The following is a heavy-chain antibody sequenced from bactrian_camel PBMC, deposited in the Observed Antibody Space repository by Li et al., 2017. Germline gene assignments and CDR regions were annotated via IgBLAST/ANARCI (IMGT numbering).Heavy chain of an antibody. J-gene: IGHJ4*01. CDR3: AAGDPANV. V-gene: IGHV3-3*01. D-gene: IGHD7*01. CDR1: GHSRGSNC. Sequence: HVQLVESGGGSVQTGGSLRLSCVVSGHSRGSNCVGWYRLPPGRAPAEREGIAAIRRSGGETWYAGSVKGRFTISQDSARNTVYLQMNSLKFEDTGLYYCAAGDPANVWGQGTQVTVS. CDR2: IRRSGGET.